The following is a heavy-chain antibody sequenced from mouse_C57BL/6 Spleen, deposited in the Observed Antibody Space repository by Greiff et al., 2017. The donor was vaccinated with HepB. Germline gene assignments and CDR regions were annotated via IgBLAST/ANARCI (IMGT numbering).Heavy chain of an antibody. CDR3: AREQLSFYAMDY. J-gene: IGHJ4*01. V-gene: IGHV1-64*01. CDR1: GYTFTSYW. Sequence: VKLQQPGAELVKPGASVKLSCKASGYTFTSYWMHWVKQRPGQGLEWIGMIHPNSGSTNYNEKFKSKATLTVDKSSSTAYMRLSSLTSEDSAVYYCAREQLSFYAMDYWGQGTSVTVSS. CDR2: IHPNSGST. D-gene: IGHD3-2*02.